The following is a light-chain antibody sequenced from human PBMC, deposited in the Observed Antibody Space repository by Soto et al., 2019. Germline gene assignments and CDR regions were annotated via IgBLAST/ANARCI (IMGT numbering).Light chain of an antibody. Sequence: EIVLTQSPGTLSLSPGERASLSCRASQTVSSNYIAWYQQKPGQAPRLLIYGASNRATGIPDNFSGSGSGTDFTLIISSLEPEDFAVYYCQQYGTSPPNTFGQGTRLEIK. CDR3: QQYGTSPPNT. J-gene: IGKJ2*01. CDR1: QTVSSNY. V-gene: IGKV3-20*01. CDR2: GAS.